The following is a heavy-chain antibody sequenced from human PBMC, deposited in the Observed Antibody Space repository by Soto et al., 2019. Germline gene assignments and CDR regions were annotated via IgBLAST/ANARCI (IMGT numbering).Heavy chain of an antibody. Sequence: SVKVSGKASGGTFSSYAISCVRQAPGQGLEWMGGIIPIFGTANYAQKFQGRVTITADESTSTAYMELSSLRSEDTAVYYCANPVTNDAFDIWVQGTMATVSS. CDR3: ANPVTNDAFDI. V-gene: IGHV1-69*13. CDR1: GGTFSSYA. CDR2: IIPIFGTA. J-gene: IGHJ3*02. D-gene: IGHD2-21*02.